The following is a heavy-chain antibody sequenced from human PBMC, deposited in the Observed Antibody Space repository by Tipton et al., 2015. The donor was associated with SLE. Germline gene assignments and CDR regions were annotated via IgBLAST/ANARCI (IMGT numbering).Heavy chain of an antibody. J-gene: IGHJ4*02. CDR1: GGSISSYY. V-gene: IGHV4-59*01. CDR3: TRDRGGTGWPEYYFDY. Sequence: TLSLTCTVSGGSISSYYWSWIRQPPGKGLEWIGYIYYSGSTNYNPSLNSRVTISVDTSKNQFSLKLSSVTAADTAVYYCTRDRGGTGWPEYYFDYWGQGALVTVSS. D-gene: IGHD6-19*01. CDR2: IYYSGST.